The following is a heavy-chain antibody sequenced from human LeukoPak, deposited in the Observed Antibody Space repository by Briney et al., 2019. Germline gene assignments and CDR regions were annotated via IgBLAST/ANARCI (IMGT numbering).Heavy chain of an antibody. CDR3: AKDRGGGRPFQYYYDSSGYYLGDAFDI. V-gene: IGHV3-23*01. CDR2: ISGSGGST. CDR1: GGTFSSYA. D-gene: IGHD3-22*01. Sequence: SCKASGGTFSSYAISWVRQAPGKGLEWVSAISGSGGSTYYADSVKGRFTISRDNSKNTLYLQMNSLRAEDTAVYYCAKDRGGGRPFQYYYDSSGYYLGDAFDIWGQGTMVTVSS. J-gene: IGHJ3*02.